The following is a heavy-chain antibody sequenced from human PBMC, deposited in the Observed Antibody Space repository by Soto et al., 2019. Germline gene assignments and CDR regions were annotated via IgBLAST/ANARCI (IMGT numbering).Heavy chain of an antibody. V-gene: IGHV1-8*01. CDR1: GYTFTSYD. D-gene: IGHD2-8*01. CDR3: ARTCTNGVCRFDY. Sequence: GASVKVSCKASGYTFTSYDINWVRQATGQGLEWMGWMNPNSGNTGYAQKFQGRVTMTRSTSISTAYMELSSLRSEDTAVYYCARTCTNGVCRFDYWGQATLVTVSS. J-gene: IGHJ4*02. CDR2: MNPNSGNT.